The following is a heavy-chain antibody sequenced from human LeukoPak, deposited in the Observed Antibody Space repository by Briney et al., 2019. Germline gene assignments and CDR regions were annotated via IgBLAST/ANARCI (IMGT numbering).Heavy chain of an antibody. J-gene: IGHJ4*02. D-gene: IGHD4-17*01. CDR1: GYSISSGYY. CDR3: ASAITVTTDY. CDR2: IYHSGSA. Sequence: SETLSLTCTVSGYSISSGYYWGWIRQPPGKGLEWFGSIYHSGSAYYNPSLKSRVTISVDTSKNQFSLKLSSVTAADTAVYYCASAITVTTDYWGQGTLVTVS. V-gene: IGHV4-38-2*02.